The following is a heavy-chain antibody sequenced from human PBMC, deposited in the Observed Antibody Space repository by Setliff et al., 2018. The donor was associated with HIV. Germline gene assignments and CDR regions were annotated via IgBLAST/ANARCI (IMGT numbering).Heavy chain of an antibody. CDR1: GFIFNNYD. CDR3: ARQPRWLQFPRYFDY. D-gene: IGHD5-12*01. CDR2: INHSGST. J-gene: IGHJ4*02. V-gene: IGHV4-34*01. Sequence: ESLKISCAASGFIFNNYDMNWVRQAPGKGLEWIGEINHSGSTHYNPSLKSRFTISVDTSKNQFSLKLSSVTAADTAVYYCARQPRWLQFPRYFDYWGQGTLVTVSS.